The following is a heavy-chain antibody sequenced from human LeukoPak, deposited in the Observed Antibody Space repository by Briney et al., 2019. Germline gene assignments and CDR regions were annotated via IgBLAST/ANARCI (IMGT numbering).Heavy chain of an antibody. D-gene: IGHD3-3*01. CDR2: IYYSGST. J-gene: IGHJ6*02. CDR3: ARHPNYDFWSLEYYYGMDV. CDR1: GGSISSSSYY. V-gene: IGHV4-39*01. Sequence: SETLSLTCTVSGGSISSSSYYWGWIRQPPGKGLEWIGSIYYSGSTYYNPSLKGRVTISVDTSKNQFSLKLSSVTAADTAVYYCARHPNYDFWSLEYYYGMDVWGQGTTVTVSS.